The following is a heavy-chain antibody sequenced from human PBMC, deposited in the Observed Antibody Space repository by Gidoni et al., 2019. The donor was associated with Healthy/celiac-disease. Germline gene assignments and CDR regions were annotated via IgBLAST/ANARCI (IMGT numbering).Heavy chain of an antibody. CDR3: AAKYSGSYYETDD. J-gene: IGHJ4*02. Sequence: QVQLVESGGGVVQSGWSLRLSCVASGFPFSSYGMHWVRQAPGKGREWVAGRAYDGRKKYNADAVKGRFTISRDNCKNTLYLQMNSLRAEDTAVYYCAAKYSGSYYETDDWGQGTLVTVSS. V-gene: IGHV3-30*03. CDR2: RAYDGRKK. D-gene: IGHD1-26*01. CDR1: GFPFSSYG.